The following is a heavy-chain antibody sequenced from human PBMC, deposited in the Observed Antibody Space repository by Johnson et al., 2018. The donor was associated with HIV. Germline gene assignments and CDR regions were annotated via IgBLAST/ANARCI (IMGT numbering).Heavy chain of an antibody. CDR1: GFTFSSYD. J-gene: IGHJ3*02. CDR2: IGTAGDT. Sequence: VQLVESGGGVVQPGKSLRLSCAASGFTFSSYDMHWVRQATGKGLEWVSAIGTAGDTYYPGSVKGRFTISRENAKNPLYLQMNSLRAGDTAVYYCARDGVGESSTSCYAFRLFDIWGQGTMVTVSS. CDR3: ARDGVGESSTSCYAFRLFDI. V-gene: IGHV3-13*01. D-gene: IGHD2-2*01.